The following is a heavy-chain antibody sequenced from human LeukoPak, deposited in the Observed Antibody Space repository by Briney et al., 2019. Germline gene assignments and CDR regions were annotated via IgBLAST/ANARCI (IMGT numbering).Heavy chain of an antibody. CDR2: IYPADSDT. V-gene: IGHV5-51*01. CDR3: ARHRAPDCSGGSCYRWLDP. J-gene: IGHJ5*02. CDR1: GYIFSNYW. D-gene: IGHD2-15*01. Sequence: GESLKIPCKASGYIFSNYWIGWVRQMPGKGLEWMGIIYPADSDTRYIPSFQGQVTISADKSINTAYLQWSSLKASHTAMYYCARHRAPDCSGGSCYRWLDPWGQGTLVTVSS.